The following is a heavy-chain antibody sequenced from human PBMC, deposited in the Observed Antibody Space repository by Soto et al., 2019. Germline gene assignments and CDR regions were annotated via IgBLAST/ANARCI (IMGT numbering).Heavy chain of an antibody. CDR2: NSGSGGST. CDR3: AKSRGSHCWYFEY. Sequence: EVQLLESGGGLVQPGGSLTLSCAASGFSFINYAMSWVRQDPGKGLEWVSSNSGSGGSTRYADSVRGRFTISRDNSKNTLHLQMNSLCAEDTAVYYCAKSRGSHCWYFEYGGQGTLVTVSS. V-gene: IGHV3-23*01. D-gene: IGHD1-26*01. CDR1: GFSFINYA. J-gene: IGHJ4*02.